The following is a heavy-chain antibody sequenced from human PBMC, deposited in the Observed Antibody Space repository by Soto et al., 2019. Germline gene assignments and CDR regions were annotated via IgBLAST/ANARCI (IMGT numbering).Heavy chain of an antibody. CDR3: ARLVDGGDGRLES. Sequence: SESLSLTCTLSGDPITSGGFFWTWIRQHPAKGLEWIGYIYYSGVTYYNPSLRSRATISVDTSKNQFSLNLSSVTAADTAIYYCARLVDGGDGRLESWGQGTLVTVSS. CDR2: IYYSGVT. D-gene: IGHD2-21*02. V-gene: IGHV4-31*03. CDR1: GDPITSGGFF. J-gene: IGHJ4*02.